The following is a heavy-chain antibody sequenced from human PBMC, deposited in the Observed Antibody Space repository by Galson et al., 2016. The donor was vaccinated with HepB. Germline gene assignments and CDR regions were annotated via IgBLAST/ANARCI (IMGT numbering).Heavy chain of an antibody. CDR1: GFALSSHT. V-gene: IGHV3-48*02. J-gene: IGHJ4*02. CDR2: ISNSGRTI. Sequence: SLRLSCAASGFALSSHTMYWVRQAPGKGLEWLSDISNSGRTIHYADSVEGRFAISRDNAKNSLHLQMQSLRDEDTAVYYCASSGVRGFDKWGQGTLVTVSS. D-gene: IGHD3-10*01. CDR3: ASSGVRGFDK.